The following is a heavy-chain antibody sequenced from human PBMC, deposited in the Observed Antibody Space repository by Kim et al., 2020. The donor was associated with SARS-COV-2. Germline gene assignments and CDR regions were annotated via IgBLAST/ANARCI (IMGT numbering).Heavy chain of an antibody. V-gene: IGHV3-21*04. Sequence: GGSLRLSCAASGFTFSSYSMTWFRQAPGKGLEWISSIYSSIYYADSVKGRFTISRDNAKKSVYLHMDSLRVEDTAVYYCVLNFWAGVDYWGQGTLVTVSS. CDR3: VLNFWAGVDY. D-gene: IGHD6-19*01. CDR1: GFTFSSYS. CDR2: IYSSI. J-gene: IGHJ4*02.